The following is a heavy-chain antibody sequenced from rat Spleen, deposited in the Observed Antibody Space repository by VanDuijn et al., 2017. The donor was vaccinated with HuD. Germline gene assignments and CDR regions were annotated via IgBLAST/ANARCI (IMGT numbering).Heavy chain of an antibody. Sequence: EVQLVESGGGIAQPGRSLKLSCAASGFTFSNYYMAWVRQAPTKGLEWVAYISTGGGSTYYRDSVKGRFTISRDNAKSTLYLQMDSLRSEDTATYYCTTGYKGYFDFWGPGTMVTVSS. V-gene: IGHV5-27*01. CDR3: TTGYKGYFDF. J-gene: IGHJ1*01. CDR1: GFTFSNYY. D-gene: IGHD1-4*01. CDR2: ISTGGGST.